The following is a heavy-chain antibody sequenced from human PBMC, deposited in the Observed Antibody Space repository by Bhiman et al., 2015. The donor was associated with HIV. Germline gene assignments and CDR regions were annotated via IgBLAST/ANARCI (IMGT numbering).Heavy chain of an antibody. CDR3: ARCPRYDEWYFDF. V-gene: IGHV3-33*08. CDR2: MWIDGSKD. CDR1: GFTFNNFV. Sequence: QVQLVESGGGVVQPGGSLRLSCAASGFTFNNFVIHWVRQAPGKGLEWVAVMWIDGSKDYYVDSVKGRFTISKDESKSTLYLQMNSLRPEDTAVYYCARCPRYDEWYFDFWGRGTLVTVSS. J-gene: IGHJ2*01. D-gene: IGHD5-12*01.